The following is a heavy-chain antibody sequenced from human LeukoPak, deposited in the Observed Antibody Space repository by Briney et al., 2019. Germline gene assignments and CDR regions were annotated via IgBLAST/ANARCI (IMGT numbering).Heavy chain of an antibody. CDR1: GYTFTGYY. D-gene: IGHD4-17*01. CDR2: INPNSGGT. J-gene: IGHJ6*03. CDR3: AREGDGDYDYYYYYMDV. V-gene: IGHV1-2*02. Sequence: ASVKVSCKASGYTFTGYYMHWVRQAPGQGLEWMGWINPNSGGTNYAQKFQGRVTMTTDTSTSTAYMELRSLRSDDTAVYYCAREGDGDYDYYYYYMDVWGKGTAVTVSS.